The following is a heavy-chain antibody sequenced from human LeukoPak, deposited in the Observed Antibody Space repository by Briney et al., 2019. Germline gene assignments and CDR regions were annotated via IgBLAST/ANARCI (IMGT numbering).Heavy chain of an antibody. D-gene: IGHD3-3*01. CDR2: IKQEGSET. J-gene: IGHJ4*02. V-gene: IGHV3-7*01. CDR1: GFTFSKSW. CDR3: ARDRSISGVVIIDF. Sequence: GGSLRLSCAASGFTFSKSWMTWVRQAPGKGLEWVANIKQEGSETYYADSVMGRFTISRDNAKNSVYLQMNSLRAEDTAVYFCARDRSISGVVIIDFWGQGTLVTVSS.